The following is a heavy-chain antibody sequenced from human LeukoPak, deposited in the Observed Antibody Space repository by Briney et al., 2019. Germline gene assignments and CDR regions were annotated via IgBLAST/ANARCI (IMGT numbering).Heavy chain of an antibody. CDR2: INPNSGET. CDR3: ARVLFNSGYDY. D-gene: IGHD3-9*01. Sequence: ASVKVSCKTSGSTFTGAYMHWVRQAPGRGLEWMGWINPNSGETKFAQKFQGRVTMTRDTSISTVYMDLGGLRSDDTAVYYCARVLFNSGYDYWGQGSLVTVSS. J-gene: IGHJ4*02. V-gene: IGHV1-2*02. CDR1: GSTFTGAY.